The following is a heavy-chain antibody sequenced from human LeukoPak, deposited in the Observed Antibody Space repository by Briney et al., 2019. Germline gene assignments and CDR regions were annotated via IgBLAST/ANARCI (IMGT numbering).Heavy chain of an antibody. CDR3: AGARPNWNPPDF. J-gene: IGHJ4*02. CDR2: TYDSGST. CDR1: GDSISSNF. V-gene: IGHV4-59*08. Sequence: SETLSLTCTVSGDSISSNFWSWIRLPPGKGLEWIGYTYDSGSTSYNPSLKSRVTISQDTSKNQFSLKLDSVTAADTAVYYCAGARPNWNPPDFWGQGTLVTVSS. D-gene: IGHD1-1*01.